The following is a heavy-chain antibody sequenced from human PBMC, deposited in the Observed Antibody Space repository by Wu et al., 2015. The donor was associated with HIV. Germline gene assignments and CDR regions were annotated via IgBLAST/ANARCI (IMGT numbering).Heavy chain of an antibody. J-gene: IGHJ3*02. CDR3: ARGRNYYDNSGYYYDAFDI. CDR2: VSAWDGRT. Sequence: QVQLVQSGAEVKKPGASVKVSCKASGYTFTGYYMHWVRLAPGQRLEWVGWVSAWDGRTKYAQNLQGRVTMTTDSYTNTAYMELKSLTSDDTAVYFCARGRNYYDNSGYYYDAFDIWGQGTLGHRLF. D-gene: IGHD3-22*01. V-gene: IGHV1-18*04. CDR1: GYTFTGYY.